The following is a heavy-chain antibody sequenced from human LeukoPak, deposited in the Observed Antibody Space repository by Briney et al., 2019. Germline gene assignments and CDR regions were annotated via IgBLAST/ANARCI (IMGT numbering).Heavy chain of an antibody. CDR1: GLTFSSYG. Sequence: PGRSLRLSGAASGLTFSSYGMHWVRQAPGKGLEWGAVISYDGSNKYYADSVKGRFTISRDNSKNTLYLQMNSLRAEDTAVYYCAKSVYYGSGSPYYYYYGMDVWGQGTTVTVSS. D-gene: IGHD3-10*01. J-gene: IGHJ6*02. V-gene: IGHV3-30*18. CDR2: ISYDGSNK. CDR3: AKSVYYGSGSPYYYYYGMDV.